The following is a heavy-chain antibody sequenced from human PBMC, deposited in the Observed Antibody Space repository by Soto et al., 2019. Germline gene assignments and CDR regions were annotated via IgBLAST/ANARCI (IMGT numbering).Heavy chain of an antibody. Sequence: GGSLRLSCAASGFTFSSYGMHWVRQAPGKGLEWVAVIWYDGSNKYYADSVKGRFTISRDNSKNTLYLQMNSLRAEDTAVYYCARECSGGSCYYYGMDVWGQGTTVTVSS. CDR1: GFTFSSYG. J-gene: IGHJ6*02. CDR2: IWYDGSNK. D-gene: IGHD2-15*01. V-gene: IGHV3-33*01. CDR3: ARECSGGSCYYYGMDV.